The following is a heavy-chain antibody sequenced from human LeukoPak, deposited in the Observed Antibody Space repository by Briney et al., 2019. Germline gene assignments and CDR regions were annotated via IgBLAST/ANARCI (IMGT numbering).Heavy chain of an antibody. Sequence: SETLSLTCAVYGGSFSGYYWSWIRQPPGKGLEWIGEINHSGSTNYNPSLKSRVTISVDTSKNQFSLKLSSVTAADTAVYYCARVGVTMVRGVASLNYYFDYWGQGTLVTVSS. CDR2: INHSGST. CDR3: ARVGVTMVRGVASLNYYFDY. V-gene: IGHV4-34*01. CDR1: GGSFSGYY. J-gene: IGHJ4*02. D-gene: IGHD3-10*01.